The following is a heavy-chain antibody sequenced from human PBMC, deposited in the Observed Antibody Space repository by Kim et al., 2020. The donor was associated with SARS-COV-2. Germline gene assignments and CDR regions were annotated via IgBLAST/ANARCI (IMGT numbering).Heavy chain of an antibody. Sequence: SETLSLTCAVYGGSFSGYYWSWIRQPPGKGLEWIGEINHSGSTNYNPSLKSRVTISVDTSKNQFSLKLSSVTAADTAVYYCAGRRVVSPFDYWGQGTLVTVSS. V-gene: IGHV4-34*01. D-gene: IGHD3-3*01. CDR1: GGSFSGYY. J-gene: IGHJ4*02. CDR2: INHSGST. CDR3: AGRRVVSPFDY.